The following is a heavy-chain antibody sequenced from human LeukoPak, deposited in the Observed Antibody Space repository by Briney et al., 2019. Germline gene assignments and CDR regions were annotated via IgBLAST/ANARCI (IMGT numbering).Heavy chain of an antibody. Sequence: GGSLRLSCVASGFNFKYYGMSWVRQAPGRGLEWVSAISTRSNTYYTDSVKGRFTISRDSSENTLHLQMNTLRVDDTAVYYCAKGKTVAGVLEYWGQGALVTVSS. CDR1: GFNFKYYG. CDR2: ISTRSNT. D-gene: IGHD6-19*01. V-gene: IGHV3-23*01. J-gene: IGHJ4*02. CDR3: AKGKTVAGVLEY.